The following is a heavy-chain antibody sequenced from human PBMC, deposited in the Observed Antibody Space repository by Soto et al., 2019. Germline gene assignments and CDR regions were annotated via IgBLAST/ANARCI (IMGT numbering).Heavy chain of an antibody. V-gene: IGHV1-18*01. CDR3: ARDPGDCSGGSCYSGASYYYYGMDV. Sequence: ASVKVSCKASGYTFTSYGISWVRQAPGQGLEWMGWISAYNGNTNYAQKLQGRVTMTTDTSTSTAYMELRSLRSDDTAVYYCARDPGDCSGGSCYSGASYYYYGMDVWGQGTTVTVSS. CDR2: ISAYNGNT. CDR1: GYTFTSYG. D-gene: IGHD2-15*01. J-gene: IGHJ6*02.